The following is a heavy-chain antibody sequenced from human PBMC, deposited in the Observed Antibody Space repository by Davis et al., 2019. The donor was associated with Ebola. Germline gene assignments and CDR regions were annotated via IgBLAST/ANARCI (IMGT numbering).Heavy chain of an antibody. CDR3: SRDYGGAGDY. CDR2: IRSKAYGGTT. V-gene: IGHV3-49*04. CDR1: GFTFSSYG. D-gene: IGHD4-23*01. J-gene: IGHJ4*02. Sequence: GESLKISCTVSGFTFSSYGMHWVRQAPGKGLAWVGFIRSKAYGGTTEYAASVKGRFTISRDDSKSIAYLQMDSLKTEDTAVYYCSRDYGGAGDYWGQGTLVTVSS.